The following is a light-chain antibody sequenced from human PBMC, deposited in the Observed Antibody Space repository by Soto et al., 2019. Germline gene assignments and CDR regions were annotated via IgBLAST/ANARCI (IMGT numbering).Light chain of an antibody. J-gene: IGKJ1*01. CDR2: GAS. V-gene: IGKV3-15*01. CDR1: QSVSSN. CDR3: QQYNNWGT. Sequence: EIVMTQSPATLSVSPGERATLSCRASQSVSSNLAWYQQKPGQAPRLLIYGASTMATGIPARFSGSGSGTEFPVTISRLQSEDFAVYYCQQYNNWGTFGQGTKVEIK.